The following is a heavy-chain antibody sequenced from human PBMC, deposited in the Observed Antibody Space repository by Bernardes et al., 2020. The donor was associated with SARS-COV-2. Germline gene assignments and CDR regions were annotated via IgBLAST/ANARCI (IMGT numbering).Heavy chain of an antibody. CDR3: VKDRSGSYAFDY. CDR2: FNDYGDRT. Sequence: GGSLRLSCSASGFTFTSCAMHWVRQAPGRGLEYVSGFNDYGDRTHYADSVKGRFTISRDDSKNTVYLQMSSLRVEDTAVYSCVKDRSGSYAFDYWGQGILVTVAS. J-gene: IGHJ4*02. D-gene: IGHD1-26*01. V-gene: IGHV3-64D*06. CDR1: GFTFTSCA.